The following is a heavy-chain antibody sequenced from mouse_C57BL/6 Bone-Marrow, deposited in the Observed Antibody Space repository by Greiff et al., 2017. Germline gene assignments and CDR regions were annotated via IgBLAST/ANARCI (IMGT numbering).Heavy chain of an antibody. CDR3: GRGGGYRNFYYYAMDY. J-gene: IGHJ4*01. CDR2: IYPRSGNT. CDR1: GYTFTSYG. Sequence: QVQLQQSGAELARPGASVKLSCKASGYTFTSYGISWVKQRTGQGLEWIGEIYPRSGNTYYTEKFKGKATLTADKSSSTAYMELRSLPAEDSAVYYCGRGGGYRNFYYYAMDYWGQGTSVTVSS. D-gene: IGHD2-5*01. V-gene: IGHV1-81*01.